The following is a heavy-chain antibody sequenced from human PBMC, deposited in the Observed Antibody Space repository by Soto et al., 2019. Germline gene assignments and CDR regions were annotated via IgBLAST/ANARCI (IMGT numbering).Heavy chain of an antibody. Sequence: QVQLVESGGGVVQPGRSLRLSCAASGFSLRDYGMHWVRQAPGKGLEYVAAVSDDGSEQYYADSVRGRVTIARDNSKNTVYLQLVSLTTVDTAVYYCARDPTGGYFHYDYWGQGALVTVSS. D-gene: IGHD1-26*01. CDR2: VSDDGSEQ. J-gene: IGHJ4*02. V-gene: IGHV3-30*17. CDR3: ARDPTGGYFHYDY. CDR1: GFSLRDYG.